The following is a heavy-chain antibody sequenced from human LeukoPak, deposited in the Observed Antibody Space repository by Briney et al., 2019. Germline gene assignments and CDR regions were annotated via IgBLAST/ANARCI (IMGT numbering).Heavy chain of an antibody. Sequence: PSETLSLTCTVSGGSISSSSYYWGWIRQPPGKGLEWIGSIYYSGSTYYNPSLKSRVTISVDTSKNQFSLKLSSVTAADTAVYYCARRKWSGIPIGWFDPWGQGTLVTVSS. D-gene: IGHD3-10*02. CDR1: GGSISSSSYY. CDR3: ARRKWSGIPIGWFDP. V-gene: IGHV4-39*01. CDR2: IYYSGST. J-gene: IGHJ5*02.